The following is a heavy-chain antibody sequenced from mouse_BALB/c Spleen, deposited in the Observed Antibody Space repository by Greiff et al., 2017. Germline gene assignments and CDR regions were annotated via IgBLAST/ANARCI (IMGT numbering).Heavy chain of an antibody. V-gene: IGHV5-6-4*01. D-gene: IGHD3-1*01. CDR1: GFTFSSYT. J-gene: IGHJ4*01. CDR2: ISSGGSYT. Sequence: EVKLVESGGGLVKPGGSLKLSCAASGFTFSSYTMSWVRQTPEKRLEWVATISSGGSYTYYPDSVKGRFTISRDNAKNTLYLQMSSLKSEDTAMYYCTRGNSSGYVDYYAMDYWGQGTSVTVSS. CDR3: TRGNSSGYVDYYAMDY.